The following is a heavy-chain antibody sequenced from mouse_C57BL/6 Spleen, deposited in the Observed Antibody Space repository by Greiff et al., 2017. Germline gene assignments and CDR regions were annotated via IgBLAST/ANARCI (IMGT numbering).Heavy chain of an antibody. CDR3: ARESTGTFAY. D-gene: IGHD4-1*02. J-gene: IGHJ3*01. Sequence: EVLLVESGGGLVKPGGSLKLSCAASGFTFSDYGMHWVRQAPDQGLEWVAYIISGSRTIYYAATVKGRFTISRDNAKNTLFLQMTSLRSEDTAMYYCARESTGTFAYWGQGTLVTVSA. CDR2: IISGSRTI. CDR1: GFTFSDYG. V-gene: IGHV5-17*01.